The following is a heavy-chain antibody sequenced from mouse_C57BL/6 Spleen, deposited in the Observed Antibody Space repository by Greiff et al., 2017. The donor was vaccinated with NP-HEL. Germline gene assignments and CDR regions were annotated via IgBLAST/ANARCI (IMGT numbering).Heavy chain of an antibody. CDR2: IYPGSGST. J-gene: IGHJ3*01. CDR3: ASYYGSSYEFAY. CDR1: GYTFTSYW. V-gene: IGHV1-55*01. D-gene: IGHD1-1*01. Sequence: VQLQQPGAELVKPGASVKMSCKASGYTFTSYWITWVKQRPGQGLEWIGDIYPGSGSTNYNEKFKSKATLTVDTSSSTAYMQLSSLTSEDAAVYYCASYYGSSYEFAYWGQGTLVTVSA.